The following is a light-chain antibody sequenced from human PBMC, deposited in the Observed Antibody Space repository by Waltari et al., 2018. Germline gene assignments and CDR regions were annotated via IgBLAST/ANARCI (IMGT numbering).Light chain of an antibody. Sequence: ETVLTQSPGTLSLSPGERVTLSCRATQSVRSSHLAWYQQKPGQAPRLLIYGASSSATGIPDRFSGSGSGTDFTLTIIRLDPEESAVYYWQQYGSSPLVTFGPGTKVDI. J-gene: IGKJ3*01. CDR3: QQYGSSPLVT. V-gene: IGKV3-20*01. CDR1: QSVRSSH. CDR2: GAS.